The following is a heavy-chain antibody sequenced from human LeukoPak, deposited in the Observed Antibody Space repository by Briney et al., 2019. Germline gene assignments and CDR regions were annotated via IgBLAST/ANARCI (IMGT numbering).Heavy chain of an antibody. CDR3: ARGRGVAARPHYFDC. CDR1: GGSISSYQ. CDR2: IYYSGST. Sequence: SGTLSLTCTVSGGSISSYQLNWIRQPPGKGLEWVGYIYYSGSTNYNPSLKSRVTISVDTSKNQFSLKLSSVTAADTAVYYCARGRGVAARPHYFDCWGQGTLVTASS. J-gene: IGHJ4*02. D-gene: IGHD6-6*01. V-gene: IGHV4-59*01.